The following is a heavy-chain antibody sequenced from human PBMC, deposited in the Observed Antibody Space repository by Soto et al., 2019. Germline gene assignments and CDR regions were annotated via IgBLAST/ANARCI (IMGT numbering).Heavy chain of an antibody. Sequence: EVQLVESGGGLVQPGGSLRLSCSSSGFTFKSHSMNWVRQAPGKGLEWIARIDSSGDSTYYADSVKGRFAVSRDNANSSLFLQMNSLRDEDTAVYYCARVQLVDWFFINIDLYRMDVWGQGTTVVVSS. D-gene: IGHD6-13*01. CDR1: GFTFKSHS. CDR2: IDSSGDST. J-gene: IGHJ6*02. V-gene: IGHV3-48*02. CDR3: ARVQLVDWFFINIDLYRMDV.